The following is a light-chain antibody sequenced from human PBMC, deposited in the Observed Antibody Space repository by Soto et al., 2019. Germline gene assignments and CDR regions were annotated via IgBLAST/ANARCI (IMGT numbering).Light chain of an antibody. CDR1: SSNIGAGYD. Sequence: QLVLTQPPSVSGAPGQRVTISCTGSSSNIGAGYDVHWYQRLPGTAPKVLIYGNNNRPSGVPDRFSGSKSGTSASLAITGLQAEDEADYYGQSYDSSLSGSYVFGTGTKLTVL. CDR3: QSYDSSLSGSYV. J-gene: IGLJ1*01. CDR2: GNN. V-gene: IGLV1-40*01.